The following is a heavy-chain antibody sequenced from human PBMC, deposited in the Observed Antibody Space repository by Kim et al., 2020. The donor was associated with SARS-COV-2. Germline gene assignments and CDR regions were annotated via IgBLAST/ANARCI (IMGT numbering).Heavy chain of an antibody. CDR3: ARTYYDILTGYYPEGWFDP. V-gene: IGHV1-69*02. CDR1: GGTFSSYT. CDR2: IIPILGIA. Sequence: SVKVSCKASGGTFSSYTISWVRQAPGQGLEWMGRIIPILGIANYAQKFQGRVTITADKSTSTAYMELSSLRSEDTAVYYCARTYYDILTGYYPEGWFDPWGQGTLVTVSS. D-gene: IGHD3-9*01. J-gene: IGHJ5*02.